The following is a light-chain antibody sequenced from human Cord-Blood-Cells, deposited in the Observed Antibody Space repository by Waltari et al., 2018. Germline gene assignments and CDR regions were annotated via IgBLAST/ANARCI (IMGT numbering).Light chain of an antibody. V-gene: IGLV2-23*02. CDR3: CSYAGSSTLG. CDR1: SSAVGSYNL. CDR2: EVS. J-gene: IGLJ1*01. Sequence: QSALTQPASVSGSPGQSTTISCTGTSSAVGSYNLVSWYQQHPGKAPKLMIYEVSKRPSGVSNRFSGSKSGNTASLTISGLQAEDEADYYCCSYAGSSTLGFGTGTKVTVL.